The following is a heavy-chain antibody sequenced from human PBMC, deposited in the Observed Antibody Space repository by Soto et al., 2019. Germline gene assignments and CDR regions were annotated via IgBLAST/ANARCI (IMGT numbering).Heavy chain of an antibody. J-gene: IGHJ4*02. V-gene: IGHV4-34*01. CDR1: GGSFSGYY. CDR2: IKHSGST. D-gene: IGHD3-3*01. Sequence: QVQLQQWGAGLLKPSETLSLTCAVYGGSFSGYYWSWIRQPPGKGLEWIGEIKHSGSTNYNPSLKSRVTISVDTSKNQFSLKLSSVTAADTAVYYCAREPYDFWSGSSDYWGQGTLVTVSS. CDR3: AREPYDFWSGSSDY.